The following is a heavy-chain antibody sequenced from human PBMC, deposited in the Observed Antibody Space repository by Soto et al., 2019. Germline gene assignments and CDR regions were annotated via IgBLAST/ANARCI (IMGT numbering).Heavy chain of an antibody. CDR3: AKTVTADTGDDY. V-gene: IGHV3-30*18. CDR1: GFTFSRYD. Sequence: QVQLVESGGGVVQPGRSLRLSCAASGFTFSRYDMHWVRQAPGKGLEWVAVISYDGSNKYYADSVKGRFTISRDNSKNTLYLQMNSLRAEDTAVYYCAKTVTADTGDDYWGQGTLVTVSS. D-gene: IGHD2-8*02. J-gene: IGHJ4*02. CDR2: ISYDGSNK.